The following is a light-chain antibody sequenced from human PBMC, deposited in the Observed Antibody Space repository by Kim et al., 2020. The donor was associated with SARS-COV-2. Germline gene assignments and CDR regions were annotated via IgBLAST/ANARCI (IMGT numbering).Light chain of an antibody. V-gene: IGKV3-15*01. J-gene: IGKJ2*01. CDR1: QSVSSD. Sequence: SVSPGGRATLSCRSSQSVSSDFAWYQQKPGQAPRLLIYGASTRATGIPARFSGSGSGTVFALTISSLQSEDFAVYYCQQYNNWPYTFGQGTKLEI. CDR2: GAS. CDR3: QQYNNWPYT.